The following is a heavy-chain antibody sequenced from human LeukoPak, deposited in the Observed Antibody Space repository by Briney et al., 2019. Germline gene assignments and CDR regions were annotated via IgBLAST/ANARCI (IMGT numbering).Heavy chain of an antibody. D-gene: IGHD2-21*01. CDR2: INSDGSVT. CDR3: VRGIADLDY. V-gene: IGHV3-74*01. CDR1: GFTFSSNW. J-gene: IGHJ4*02. Sequence: RPGGSLRLSCAASGFTFSSNWMHWVRQAPGKGLVWVSRINSDGSVTSYADSVEGRFTISRDNAKNTLYLQMNSLRAEDTALYYCVRGIADLDYWGQGTLVTVSS.